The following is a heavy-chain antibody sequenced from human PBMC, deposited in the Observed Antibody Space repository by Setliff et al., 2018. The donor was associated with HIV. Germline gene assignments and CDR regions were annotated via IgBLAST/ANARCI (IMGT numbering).Heavy chain of an antibody. CDR3: ARSQPDTIFGVVTFDC. Sequence: SETLSLTCTVSGDSINTHYWSWIRQAPGKGLECIGCISHSGNTNFNPSLNSRVTISVDTSKNQLSLRLTSMSAADTVMYYCARSQPDTIFGVVTFDCWGQGKMVTVSS. V-gene: IGHV4-4*08. CDR2: ISHSGNT. D-gene: IGHD3-3*01. J-gene: IGHJ4*02. CDR1: GDSINTHY.